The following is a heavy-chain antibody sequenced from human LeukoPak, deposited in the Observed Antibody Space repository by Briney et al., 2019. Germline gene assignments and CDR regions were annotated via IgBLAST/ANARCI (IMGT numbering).Heavy chain of an antibody. CDR1: GFTFSSYG. CDR2: ISGSGGST. Sequence: GGSLRLSCAASGFTFSSYGMHWVRQAPGKGLEWVSAISGSGGSTYYADSVKGRFTISRDNSKNTLYLQMNSLRAEDTAVYYCAKASLTRLLWFGELLPGFDYWGQGTLVTVSS. J-gene: IGHJ4*02. CDR3: AKASLTRLLWFGELLPGFDY. V-gene: IGHV3-23*01. D-gene: IGHD3-10*01.